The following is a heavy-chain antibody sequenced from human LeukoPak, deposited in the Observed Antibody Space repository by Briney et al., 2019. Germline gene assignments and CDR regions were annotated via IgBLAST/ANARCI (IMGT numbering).Heavy chain of an antibody. CDR1: GYTFTSYG. CDR3: ARDELLGYGMDV. CDR2: ISAYNGNT. D-gene: IGHD2-21*02. J-gene: IGHJ6*02. V-gene: IGHV1-18*01. Sequence: ASVKVSGKASGYTFTSYGISWVRQDPGQGLEWMGWISAYNGNTNYAQKLKGRVTMTTDTSTSTAYMELRSLRSDDTAVYYCARDELLGYGMDVWAQGTTVTVSS.